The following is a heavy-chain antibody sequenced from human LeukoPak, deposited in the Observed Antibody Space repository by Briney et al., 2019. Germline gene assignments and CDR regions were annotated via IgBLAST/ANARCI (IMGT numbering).Heavy chain of an antibody. CDR1: GGTFSSYA. CDR2: IIPIFGTA. J-gene: IGHJ4*02. Sequence: SVKVSGKASGGTFSSYAISWVRQAPGQGLEWMGGIIPIFGTANYAQKFQGRVTITTDESTSTAYMELSSLRSEDTAVYYCARGYRYYYDSSGYPEFDYFDYWGQGTLVTVSS. V-gene: IGHV1-69*05. D-gene: IGHD3-22*01. CDR3: ARGYRYYYDSSGYPEFDYFDY.